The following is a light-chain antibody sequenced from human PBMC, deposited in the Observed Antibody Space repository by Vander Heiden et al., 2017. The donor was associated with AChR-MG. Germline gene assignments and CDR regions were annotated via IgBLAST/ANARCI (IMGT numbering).Light chain of an antibody. CDR2: GAS. V-gene: IGKV3-20*01. CDR3: QQDGSSPLT. J-gene: IGKJ3*01. CDR1: QSVTSSS. Sequence: EIVLTQSPGTQSLSPGERATLSCRASQSVTSSSLAWYQQKPGQAPRLLIYGASSRATGIPDRFNGSGSGTDFTLTISRLEPEDFAVYYCQQDGSSPLTFGHGTKVDIK.